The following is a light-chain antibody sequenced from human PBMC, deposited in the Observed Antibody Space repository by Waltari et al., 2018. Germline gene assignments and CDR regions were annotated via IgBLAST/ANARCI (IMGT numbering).Light chain of an antibody. CDR1: SPNLGPGNN. CDR2: HNN. Sequence: QSVLPQPPSVSGAPGHRAPIPCTGGSPNLGPGNNVPCYQQLPGTAPKLLIYHNNNRPSGVPDRFSGSKSGTSASLAITGLQAEDEADYYCQSYDGSLGGAVFGGGTQLTVL. J-gene: IGLJ7*01. V-gene: IGLV1-40*01. CDR3: QSYDGSLGGAV.